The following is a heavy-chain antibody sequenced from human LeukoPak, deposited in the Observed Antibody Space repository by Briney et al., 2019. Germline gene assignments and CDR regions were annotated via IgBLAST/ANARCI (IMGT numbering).Heavy chain of an antibody. Sequence: GGSLRLSCAASGFTFSSYSMNWLRQAPGKGLEWVSSISSSSSYIYYADSVKGRFTISRDNAKNSLYLQMNSLRAEDTAVYYCARETGYYGSGGTIDYWGQGTLVTVSS. CDR3: ARETGYYGSGGTIDY. D-gene: IGHD3-10*01. J-gene: IGHJ4*02. V-gene: IGHV3-21*01. CDR1: GFTFSSYS. CDR2: ISSSSSYI.